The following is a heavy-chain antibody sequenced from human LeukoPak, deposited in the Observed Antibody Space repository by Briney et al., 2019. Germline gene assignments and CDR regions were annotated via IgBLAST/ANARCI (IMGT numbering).Heavy chain of an antibody. V-gene: IGHV3-7*01. D-gene: IGHD3-22*01. CDR2: IKQDGSEQ. CDR3: ARDRWLALDY. Sequence: GGSLRLSCAASGFTFTRYWMAWVRQAPGKGLEWVANIKQDGSEQYHVDSVRGRFTMSRDNTKNIVFLQMDSLRVEDTAVYYCARDRWLALDYWGQGTLVTVSS. J-gene: IGHJ4*02. CDR1: GFTFTRYW.